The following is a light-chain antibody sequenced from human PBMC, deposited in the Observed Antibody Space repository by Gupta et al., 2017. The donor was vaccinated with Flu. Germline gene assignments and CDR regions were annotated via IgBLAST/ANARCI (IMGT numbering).Light chain of an antibody. V-gene: IGLV4-60*03. CDR2: LEGSGSY. J-gene: IGLJ3*02. Sequence: QPVLTQSSSASASLGSSVKLTCTLSSGHSSYIIAWHEQQPGKTPRYLMKLEGSGSYNKGSGVPDRFSGSSSGAACYLAISELQSEDEADYYCETWDSNTHGYVFGGGTKLTVL. CDR1: SGHSSYI. CDR3: ETWDSNTHGYV.